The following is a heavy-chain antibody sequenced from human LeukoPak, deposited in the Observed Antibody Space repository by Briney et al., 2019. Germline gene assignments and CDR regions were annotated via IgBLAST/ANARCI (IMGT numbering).Heavy chain of an antibody. V-gene: IGHV1-24*01. Sequence: GASVKVSCKVSGYTLTELSMHWVRQAPGKGLEWMGGFDPEDGETIYAQKFQGRVTMTEDTSTDTAYMELSSLRSEDTAVYYCATGPYCSSTSCYDYYYYMDVWGKGTTVTVSS. J-gene: IGHJ6*03. CDR3: ATGPYCSSTSCYDYYYYMDV. CDR1: GYTLTELS. D-gene: IGHD2-2*01. CDR2: FDPEDGET.